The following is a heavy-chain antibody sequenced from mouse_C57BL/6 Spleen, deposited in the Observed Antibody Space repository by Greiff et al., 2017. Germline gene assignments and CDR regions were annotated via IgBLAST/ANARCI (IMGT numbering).Heavy chain of an antibody. J-gene: IGHJ2*01. D-gene: IGHD3-1*01. CDR1: GFNIKDYY. CDR3: ARSSTGGEYYFDY. V-gene: IGHV14-2*01. Sequence: VQLQQSGAELVKPGASVKLSCTASGFNIKDYYMHWVKQRTEQGLEWIGRIDPEDGETKYAPKFQGKATITADTSSNTAYLQLSSLTSEDTAVYYCARSSTGGEYYFDYWGQGTTLTVSS. CDR2: IDPEDGET.